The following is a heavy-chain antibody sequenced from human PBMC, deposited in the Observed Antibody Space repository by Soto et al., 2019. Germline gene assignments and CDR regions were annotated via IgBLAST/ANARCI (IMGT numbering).Heavy chain of an antibody. D-gene: IGHD3-9*01. CDR2: IYYSGST. V-gene: IGHV4-30-4*01. J-gene: IGHJ4*02. Sequence: SETLSLTCTVSGGSISSGDYYWSWIRQPPGKGLEWIGYIYYSGSTYYNPSLKSRVTISVDTSKNQFSLKLSSVTAADTAVYYCARGLDILTGYYFDYWGQGTLVTVSS. CDR3: ARGLDILTGYYFDY. CDR1: GGSISSGDYY.